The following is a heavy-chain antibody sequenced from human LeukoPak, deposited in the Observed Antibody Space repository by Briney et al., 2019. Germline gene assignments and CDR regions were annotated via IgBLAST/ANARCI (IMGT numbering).Heavy chain of an antibody. Sequence: GGSLRLSCAASGFTFPNYVMSWVRQAPGKGLEWVSSISDNGGNTYYADSVKGRFTISRDNSKNTLYLQMNSLRAEDTAVYYCAKDRYDILTAPRAYFDYWGQGTLVTVSS. CDR3: AKDRYDILTAPRAYFDY. CDR1: GFTFPNYV. J-gene: IGHJ4*02. CDR2: ISDNGGNT. V-gene: IGHV3-23*01. D-gene: IGHD3-9*01.